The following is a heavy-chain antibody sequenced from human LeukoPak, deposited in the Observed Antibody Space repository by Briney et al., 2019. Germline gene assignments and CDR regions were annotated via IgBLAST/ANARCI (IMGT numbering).Heavy chain of an antibody. V-gene: IGHV3-7*01. D-gene: IGHD1-26*01. J-gene: IGHJ5*02. CDR1: GFTFSSYM. Sequence: GGSLRLSCAASGFTFSSYMMTWVRQAPGKGLEWVANIKPDGGEKFYVDSVRGRFTISRDNAKNSLYLQMNSLRAEDTAVYYCARERGSYAWGQGTLVTASS. CDR2: IKPDGGEK. CDR3: ARERGSYA.